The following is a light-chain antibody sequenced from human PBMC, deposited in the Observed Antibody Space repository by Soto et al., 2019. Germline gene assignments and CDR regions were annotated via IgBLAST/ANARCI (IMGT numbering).Light chain of an antibody. J-gene: IGLJ3*02. CDR2: EVS. Sequence: QSALTQPASVSGSLGQWITISCTGTSSDIGGYKYVSWYQQHPGKAPKLIIFEVSNRPSGVSDRFSGSNSGNTASLTISGLQAEDEADYYCTSYSRYRVLVFGGGTKVTVL. CDR1: SSDIGGYKY. CDR3: TSYSRYRVLV. V-gene: IGLV2-14*01.